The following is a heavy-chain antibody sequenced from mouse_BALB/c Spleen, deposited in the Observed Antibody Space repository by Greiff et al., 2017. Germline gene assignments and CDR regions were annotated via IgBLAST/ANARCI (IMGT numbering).Heavy chain of an antibody. Sequence: QVQLQQPGAELVKPGASVKLSCKASGYTFTSYWMHWVKQRPGQGLEWIGEINPSNGRTNYNEKFKSKATLTVDNSSSTAYMELRSLTSEDSAVYYCARGGPRYYFDDWGQGTTLTVSS. CDR1: GYTFTSYW. J-gene: IGHJ2*01. CDR2: INPSNGRT. CDR3: ARGGPRYYFDD. V-gene: IGHV1S81*02.